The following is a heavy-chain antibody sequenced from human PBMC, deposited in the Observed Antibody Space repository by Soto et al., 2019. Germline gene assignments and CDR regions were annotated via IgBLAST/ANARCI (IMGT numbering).Heavy chain of an antibody. V-gene: IGHV5-10-1*01. D-gene: IGHD2-15*01. CDR3: ARLGNSLATFDI. CDR2: IDPSDSES. J-gene: IGHJ3*02. CDR1: GYSFTTCW. Sequence: PGESLKISCKGSGYSFTTCWTSWVRQMPGKGLEWMGKIDPSDSESNYSPSFEGHVTISADKSISTAYLQWSTLKASDTAMYYCARLGNSLATFDIWGQGTMVTVSS.